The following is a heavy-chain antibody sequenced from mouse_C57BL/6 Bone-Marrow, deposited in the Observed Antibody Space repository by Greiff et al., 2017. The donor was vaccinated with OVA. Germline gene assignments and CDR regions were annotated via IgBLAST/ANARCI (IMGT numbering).Heavy chain of an antibody. Sequence: VQLQQPGAELVRPGTSVKLSCKASGYTFTSYWMHWVKQRPGQGLEWIGVIDPSDSYTNYNQKFKGKATLTVDTSSSTAYMQLSSLTSEASAVYYCARGDSNYFPWFAYWGQGTLVTVSA. D-gene: IGHD2-5*01. CDR2: IDPSDSYT. CDR1: GYTFTSYW. J-gene: IGHJ3*01. CDR3: ARGDSNYFPWFAY. V-gene: IGHV1-59*01.